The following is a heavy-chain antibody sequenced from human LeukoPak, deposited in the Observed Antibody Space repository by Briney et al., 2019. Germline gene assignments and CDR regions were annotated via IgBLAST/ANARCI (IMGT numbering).Heavy chain of an antibody. D-gene: IGHD5-24*01. CDR2: INHSGST. CDR3: ARGPGMATIKD. J-gene: IGHJ4*02. Sequence: SETLSLTCAVYGEPFNGYYWNWIRQSPGKGLEWIGEINHSGSTNYNPSLKSRVTISIDTSKNQFSLKLSSVTAADTAVYYCARGPGMATIKDWGQGTLVTVSS. CDR1: GEPFNGYY. V-gene: IGHV4-34*01.